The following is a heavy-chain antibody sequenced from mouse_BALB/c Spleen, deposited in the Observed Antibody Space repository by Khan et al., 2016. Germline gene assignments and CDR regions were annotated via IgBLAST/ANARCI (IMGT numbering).Heavy chain of an antibody. J-gene: IGHJ4*01. CDR2: IWGDGST. Sequence: QVQLKESGPGLVAPSQSLSITCTVSGFSLTGYGVNWVRPPPGKGLEWLGMIWGDGSTDYNSALKSRLSISKDNAKSQVFLKVNSLQTDDTAWYYCARDRGYGNAMDYWGQGTSVTVSS. D-gene: IGHD2-1*01. CDR3: ARDRGYGNAMDY. V-gene: IGHV2-6-7*01. CDR1: GFSLTGYG.